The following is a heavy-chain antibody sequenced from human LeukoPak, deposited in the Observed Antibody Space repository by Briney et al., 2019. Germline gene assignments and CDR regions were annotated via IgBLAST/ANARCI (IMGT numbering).Heavy chain of an antibody. D-gene: IGHD2-8*01. V-gene: IGHV4-59*08. CDR2: IHYSGNS. CDR1: GDSVSGFY. J-gene: IGHJ5*01. CDR3: VLAPNSNWFDF. Sequence: SETLSLTCSVSGDSVSGFYWNWIRQSPGTGLEWIGHIHYSGNSNYNPSLKGRVTMSIDTSRNQFFLKLNSVTAADTAVYYCVLAPNSNWFDFWGQGTQVTVSS.